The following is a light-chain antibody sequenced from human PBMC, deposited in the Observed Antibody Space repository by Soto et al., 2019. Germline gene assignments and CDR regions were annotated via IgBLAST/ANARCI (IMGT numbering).Light chain of an antibody. J-gene: IGKJ2*01. CDR2: AAS. V-gene: IGKV1-39*01. Sequence: DIQMTQSPSSLSASVGDRVTITCRASQSIRSYVNWYQHKSGGAPKLLIYAASNLQSGVPSRFSGSGYGTEFSFTISSLQRDDFATYYCQQGYSTPYTFGPGTKLDLK. CDR1: QSIRSY. CDR3: QQGYSTPYT.